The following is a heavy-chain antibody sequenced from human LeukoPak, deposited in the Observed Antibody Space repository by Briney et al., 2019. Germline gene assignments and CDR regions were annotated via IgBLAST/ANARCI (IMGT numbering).Heavy chain of an antibody. CDR2: IPYDGSKK. CDR3: ARAPYYDFWSAAQGAFDI. J-gene: IGHJ3*02. Sequence: PGGSLRLSCAASGFTFSSYGMHWVRQAPGKGLEWLAFIPYDGSKKYYADSVKGRFTISRDNPKNTLYLQMNSLRAEDTAVYYCARAPYYDFWSAAQGAFDIWGQGTMVTVSS. D-gene: IGHD3-3*01. V-gene: IGHV3-30*19. CDR1: GFTFSSYG.